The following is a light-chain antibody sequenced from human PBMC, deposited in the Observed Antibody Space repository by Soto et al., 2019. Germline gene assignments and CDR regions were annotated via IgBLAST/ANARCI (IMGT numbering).Light chain of an antibody. CDR1: QGISSY. V-gene: IGKV1-9*01. CDR2: AAS. Sequence: DIRLTQSPSFLSASVGARVTITCRASQGISSYLAWYPQKPGKAPKLLTYAASTLQSGVPSRFSGSGSGTELTLTTSSLQPEDFATYYCQQLNSYPLTFGPGTKVDIK. J-gene: IGKJ3*01. CDR3: QQLNSYPLT.